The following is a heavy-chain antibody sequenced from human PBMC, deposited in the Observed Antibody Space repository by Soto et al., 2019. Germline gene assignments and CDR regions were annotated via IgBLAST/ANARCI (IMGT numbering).Heavy chain of an antibody. J-gene: IGHJ3*01. V-gene: IGHV2-5*02. D-gene: IGHD2-2*01. CDR2: LYWDDDK. Sequence: QITLEESGPTLVKPTQTLTLTCTFSGFSLSSIGVGVGWIRQPPGKALEWLGILYWDDDKHYSPSLKSRISIAKDTSKDQVVLTLTNMDPVDTATYYCAHTIVVVPTAHDAFDVWGQGTMVTVSS. CDR1: GFSLSSIGVG. CDR3: AHTIVVVPTAHDAFDV.